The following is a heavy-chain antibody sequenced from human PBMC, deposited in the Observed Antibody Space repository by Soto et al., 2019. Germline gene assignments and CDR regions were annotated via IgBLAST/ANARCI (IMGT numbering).Heavy chain of an antibody. D-gene: IGHD6-13*01. CDR3: ARDLGSSWYPEYFQH. V-gene: IGHV3-30*03. Sequence: GGSLRLSCVASGFRFSSYAMHWVRQAPGKGLEWVAVIKSDGRSDYYIDSVKGRFAVSRDNSKNTVFLQMNNLRVDDSAVYYCARDLGSSWYPEYFQHWGQGTLVTVSS. CDR2: IKSDGRSD. CDR1: GFRFSSYA. J-gene: IGHJ1*01.